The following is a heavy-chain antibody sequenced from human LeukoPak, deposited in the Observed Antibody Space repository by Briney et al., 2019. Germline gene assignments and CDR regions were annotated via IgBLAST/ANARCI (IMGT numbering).Heavy chain of an antibody. Sequence: GGSLRLSCAASGFTFSSYAMHWVRQAPGKGLEWVAVISYDGSNKYYADSVKGRFTISRDNSKNTLYLQMNSLRAEDTAVYYCARGRLRFLEWLNPFDYWGQGTLVTVSS. CDR2: ISYDGSNK. CDR3: ARGRLRFLEWLNPFDY. V-gene: IGHV3-30*04. D-gene: IGHD3-3*01. CDR1: GFTFSSYA. J-gene: IGHJ4*02.